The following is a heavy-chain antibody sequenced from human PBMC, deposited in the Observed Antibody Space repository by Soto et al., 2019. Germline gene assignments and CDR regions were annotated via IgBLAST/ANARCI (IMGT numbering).Heavy chain of an antibody. CDR1: GFTFSSYG. V-gene: IGHV3-33*01. J-gene: IGHJ4*02. CDR3: ARDREYISSPTPDY. CDR2: IWYDGSNK. D-gene: IGHD6-6*01. Sequence: QVQLVESGGGVVQPGRSLRLSCAASGFTFSSYGMHWVRQAPGKGLEWVAVIWYDGSNKYYADSVKGRFTISRDNSKHTLYLQMNSLRAEDTTVYYCARDREYISSPTPDYWGQGTLVTVSS.